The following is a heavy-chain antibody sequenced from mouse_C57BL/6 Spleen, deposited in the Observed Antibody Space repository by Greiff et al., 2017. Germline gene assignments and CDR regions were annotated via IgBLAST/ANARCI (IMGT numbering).Heavy chain of an antibody. J-gene: IGHJ1*03. D-gene: IGHD2-3*01. CDR2: ISGGGGNT. CDR1: GFTFSSYT. Sequence: EVKLMESGGGLVKPGGSLKLSCAASGFTFSSYTMSWVRQTPEKRLEWVATISGGGGNTYYPDSVKGRFTISRDNAKNTLYLQMSSMRSEDTALYYCARMDDGGYFGVWGTGTTVTASS. CDR3: ARMDDGGYFGV. V-gene: IGHV5-9*01.